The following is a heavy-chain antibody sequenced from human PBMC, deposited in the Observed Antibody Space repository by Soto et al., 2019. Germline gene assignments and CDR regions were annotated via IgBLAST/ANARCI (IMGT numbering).Heavy chain of an antibody. Sequence: PGGSLRLSCAASGFTFSDYYMSWIRQAPGKGLEWVSYISSSGSTIYYADSVKGRFTISRDNAKNSLYLQMNSLRAEDTAVYYCARVLAAAGPFEPFDYWGQGTLVTVSS. CDR2: ISSSGSTI. D-gene: IGHD6-13*01. V-gene: IGHV3-11*01. CDR3: ARVLAAAGPFEPFDY. CDR1: GFTFSDYY. J-gene: IGHJ4*02.